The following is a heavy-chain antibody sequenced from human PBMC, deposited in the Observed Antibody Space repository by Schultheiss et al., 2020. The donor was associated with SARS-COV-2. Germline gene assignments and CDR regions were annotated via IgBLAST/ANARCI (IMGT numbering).Heavy chain of an antibody. D-gene: IGHD1-26*01. J-gene: IGHJ6*02. V-gene: IGHV1-2*02. CDR1: GYTFTSYY. CDR2: INPNSGGT. Sequence: ASVKVSCKASGYTFTSYYMHWVRQAPGQGLEWMGWINPNSGGTNYAQKFQGRVTMTRNTSISTAYMELSSLRSEDTAVYYCARGSREVGATFGAYYYAMDVWGQGTTVTVSS. CDR3: ARGSREVGATFGAYYYAMDV.